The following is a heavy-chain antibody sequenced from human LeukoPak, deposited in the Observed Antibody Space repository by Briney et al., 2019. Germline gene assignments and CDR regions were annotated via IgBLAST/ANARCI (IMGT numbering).Heavy chain of an antibody. D-gene: IGHD4-17*01. CDR2: IASDGSST. CDR3: AKGARYGPWDY. Sequence: GGSLRLSCAASGFTFSSYWMNWVRQAPGKGLVWVSRIASDGSSTTYADSVKGRFSISRDNSKNMLYLQMNSLRGEDTAVYYCAKGARYGPWDYWGRGTLLTVSS. V-gene: IGHV3-74*01. CDR1: GFTFSSYW. J-gene: IGHJ4*02.